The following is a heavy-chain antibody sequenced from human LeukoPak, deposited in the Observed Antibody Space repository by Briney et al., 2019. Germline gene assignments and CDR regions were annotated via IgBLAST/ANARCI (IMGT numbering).Heavy chain of an antibody. CDR1: GFTFSNYW. CDR3: ARATTYEVLRFLEWLLSYYFDY. J-gene: IGHJ4*02. Sequence: PGTSLRLSCAASGFTFSNYWMHWVRQAPGKGLVWVSRINSDARSTSYADSVKGRFTISRDNAKNTLYLQMNSLRAEDTAVYYCARATTYEVLRFLEWLLSYYFDYWGQGTLVTVSS. CDR2: INSDARST. D-gene: IGHD3-3*01. V-gene: IGHV3-74*01.